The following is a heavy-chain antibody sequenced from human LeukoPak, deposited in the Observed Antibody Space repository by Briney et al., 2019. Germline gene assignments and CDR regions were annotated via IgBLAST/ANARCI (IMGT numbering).Heavy chain of an antibody. D-gene: IGHD1-26*01. Sequence: SETLSLTCTVSGYSISSGYYWGWIRQPPGKGLEWIGSIYHSGSTYYNPSLKSRVTISVDTSKNQFSLRLSSVTAADTAVYYCARWSGSFEYYFDSWGQGTLVTVSS. V-gene: IGHV4-38-2*02. CDR3: ARWSGSFEYYFDS. CDR1: GYSISSGYY. J-gene: IGHJ4*02. CDR2: IYHSGST.